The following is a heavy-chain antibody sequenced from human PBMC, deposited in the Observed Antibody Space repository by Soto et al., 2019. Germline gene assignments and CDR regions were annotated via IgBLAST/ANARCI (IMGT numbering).Heavy chain of an antibody. CDR3: ARAPRRIIVGAPEHNWFDP. CDR2: VYYTGTT. J-gene: IGHJ5*02. CDR1: GVSIRSGTDY. D-gene: IGHD2-15*01. Sequence: PSETLSLTCTVSGVSIRSGTDYWAWLRHPPGKGLEWIGSVYYTGTTYHNPSLKSRVTISVDTSKNQFSLRQSSVTAADTAVYYCARAPRRIIVGAPEHNWFDPWGQGTLVTVSS. V-gene: IGHV4-39*01.